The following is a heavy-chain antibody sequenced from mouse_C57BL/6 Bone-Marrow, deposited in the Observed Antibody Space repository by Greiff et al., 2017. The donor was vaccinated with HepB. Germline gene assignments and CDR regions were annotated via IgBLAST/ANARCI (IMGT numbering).Heavy chain of an antibody. CDR1: GFNIKDDY. CDR3: TTGDYYAMDY. Sequence: VQLQQPGAELVRPGASVKLSCTASGFNIKDDYMHWVKQRPEQGLEWIGWIDPENGDTEYASKFQGKATITADPSSNTAYLQLSSLTSEDTAVYYCTTGDYYAMDYWGQGTSVTVSS. J-gene: IGHJ4*01. CDR2: IDPENGDT. V-gene: IGHV14-4*01.